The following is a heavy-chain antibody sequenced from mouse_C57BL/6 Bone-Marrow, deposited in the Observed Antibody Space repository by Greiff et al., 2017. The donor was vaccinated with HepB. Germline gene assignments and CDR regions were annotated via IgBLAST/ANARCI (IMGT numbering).Heavy chain of an antibody. V-gene: IGHV1-15*01. J-gene: IGHJ1*03. D-gene: IGHD6-5*01. CDR3: TRLCPWYFDV. Sequence: VQRVESGAELVRPGASVTLSCKASGYTFTDYEMHWVKQTPVHGLEWIGAIDPETGGTAYNQKFKGKAILTADKSSSTAYMELRSLTSEDSAVYYCTRLCPWYFDVWGTGTTVTVSS. CDR2: IDPETGGT. CDR1: GYTFTDYE.